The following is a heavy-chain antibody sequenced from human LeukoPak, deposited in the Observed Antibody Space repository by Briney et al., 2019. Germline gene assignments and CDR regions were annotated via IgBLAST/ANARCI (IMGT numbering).Heavy chain of an antibody. V-gene: IGHV1-69*13. Sequence: GASVKVSCKASGGTFSSYAISWVRQAPGQGLEWMGGIIPIFGTANYAQKFQGRVTITADESTSTAYMELSSLRSEDTAVYYCARGRSATVTTTIRPYYMDVWGKGTTVTVSS. D-gene: IGHD4-17*01. J-gene: IGHJ6*03. CDR1: GGTFSSYA. CDR3: ARGRSATVTTTIRPYYMDV. CDR2: IIPIFGTA.